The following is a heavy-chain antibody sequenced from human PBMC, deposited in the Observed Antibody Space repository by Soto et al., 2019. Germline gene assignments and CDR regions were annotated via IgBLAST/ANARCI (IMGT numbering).Heavy chain of an antibody. D-gene: IGHD5-12*01. CDR2: IIPIFGTA. Sequence: QVQLEQSGAEVKKPGSSVKVSCKASGGTFSSYAISWVRQAPGQGLEWMGGIIPIFGTANYAQKFQGRVTIPADESTSTAYMELSSLRSEDTAVYYCARGRVEMATIRGGGWYFDLWGRGTLVTVSS. CDR1: GGTFSSYA. V-gene: IGHV1-69*01. J-gene: IGHJ2*01. CDR3: ARGRVEMATIRGGGWYFDL.